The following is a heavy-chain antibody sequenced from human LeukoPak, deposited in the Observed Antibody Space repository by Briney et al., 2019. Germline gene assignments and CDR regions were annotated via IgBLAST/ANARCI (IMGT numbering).Heavy chain of an antibody. Sequence: SVKVSCKASGGTFSSYTISWVRQAPGQGLEWMGRIIPILGIANYAQKFQGRVTITADKSTSTAYMELSSLRSEDTAVYYCATMVWRKKRATYYFDYWGQGTLVTVSS. V-gene: IGHV1-69*02. J-gene: IGHJ4*02. CDR1: GGTFSSYT. CDR2: IIPILGIA. CDR3: ATMVWRKKRATYYFDY. D-gene: IGHD3-10*01.